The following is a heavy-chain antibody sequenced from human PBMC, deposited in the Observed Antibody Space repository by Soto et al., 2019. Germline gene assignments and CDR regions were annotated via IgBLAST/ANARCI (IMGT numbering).Heavy chain of an antibody. Sequence: PSETLSLTCTVSGGSISSGDYYWSWIRQHPGEGLEWIGYIYYNGNTYYNPSLKSRLSMSVDTSKNQFSLRLSSVTAADTAMYFCAGAEWCSRVYCFNWFDSWGQGTLVTVSS. CDR3: AGAEWCSRVYCFNWFDS. V-gene: IGHV4-31*02. CDR1: GGSISSGDYY. J-gene: IGHJ5*01. D-gene: IGHD2-8*02. CDR2: IYYNGNT.